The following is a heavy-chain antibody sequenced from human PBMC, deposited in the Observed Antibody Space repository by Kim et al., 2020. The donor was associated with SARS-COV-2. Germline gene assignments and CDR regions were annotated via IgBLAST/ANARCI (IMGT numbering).Heavy chain of an antibody. V-gene: IGHV4-39*01. D-gene: IGHD3-9*01. J-gene: IGHJ5*02. Sequence: LKSRVTISVDTSKTQFSLKLSSVTAADTAVYYCARRPPEGDDILTGGFDPWGQGTLVTVSS. CDR3: ARRPPEGDDILTGGFDP.